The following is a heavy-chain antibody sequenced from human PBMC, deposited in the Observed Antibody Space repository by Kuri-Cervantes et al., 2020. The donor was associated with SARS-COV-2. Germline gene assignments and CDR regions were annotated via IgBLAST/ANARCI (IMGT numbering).Heavy chain of an antibody. CDR3: ARGVLMWSIPSPRFDY. Sequence: SETLSLTCTVSGGSISSSSYYWGWIRQPPGKGLEWIGSIYYSGSTYYNPSLKSRVTISVDTSKNQFSLKLSSVTAADTAVYYCARGVLMWSIPSPRFDYWGQGTRVTVSS. J-gene: IGHJ4*02. CDR2: IYYSGST. D-gene: IGHD2-21*01. CDR1: GGSISSSSYY. V-gene: IGHV4-39*01.